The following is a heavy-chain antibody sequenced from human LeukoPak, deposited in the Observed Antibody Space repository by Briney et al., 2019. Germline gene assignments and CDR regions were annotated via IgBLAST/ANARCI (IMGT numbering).Heavy chain of an antibody. CDR2: IYTRGST. J-gene: IGHJ5*02. D-gene: IGHD1-26*01. V-gene: IGHV4-4*07. Sequence: PSETLSLTCTVSGGSINNYYWSWIRQPAGKGLEWIGRIYTRGSTNYNPSLKSRVTMSVDTSKNQFSLKLSSVTAADTAVYYCARGFIVGASRSNWFDPWGQGTLVTVSS. CDR3: ARGFIVGASRSNWFDP. CDR1: GGSINNYY.